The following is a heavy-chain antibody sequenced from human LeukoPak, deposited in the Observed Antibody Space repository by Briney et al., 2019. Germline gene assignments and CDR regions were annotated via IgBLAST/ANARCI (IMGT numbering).Heavy chain of an antibody. CDR1: GFTFSNYA. CDR2: ITGSGGST. CDR3: ATLMRGPTGYSGYGGEDY. D-gene: IGHD5-12*01. J-gene: IGHJ4*02. Sequence: PGGSLRLSCAASGFTFSNYAMTWVRQAQGKGLQWDSAITGSGGSTSYADSVKGRFAISRDNSKNTLYLQMNSLRAEDTAVYYCATLMRGPTGYSGYGGEDYWGQGTLVTVSS. V-gene: IGHV3-23*01.